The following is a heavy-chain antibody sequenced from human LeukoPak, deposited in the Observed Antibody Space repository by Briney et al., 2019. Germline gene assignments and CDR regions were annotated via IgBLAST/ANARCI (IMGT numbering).Heavy chain of an antibody. V-gene: IGHV3-23*01. CDR2: ISGSGGST. CDR1: GFTFSSYA. D-gene: IGHD1-7*01. Sequence: GGSLRLSCAASGFTFSSYAMHWVRQAPGKGLEWVSAISGSGGSTYYADSVKGRFTISRENSKNTLYLQMNSLRAEDTAVYYCAMATGTTSSWFDPWGQGTLVTVSS. CDR3: AMATGTTSSWFDP. J-gene: IGHJ5*02.